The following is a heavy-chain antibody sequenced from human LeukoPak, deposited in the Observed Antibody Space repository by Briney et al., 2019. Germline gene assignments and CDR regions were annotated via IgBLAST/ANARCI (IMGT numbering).Heavy chain of an antibody. V-gene: IGHV3-30*02. D-gene: IGHD2-2*01. CDR3: AKVRRVPAATYFDY. J-gene: IGHJ4*02. CDR1: GFTFSSYG. CDR2: IRYDGSNK. Sequence: GGSLRLSCAASGFTFSSYGMHWVRQAPGKGLEWVAFIRYDGSNKYYADSVKGRFTISRVNSKNTLYLQMNSLRAEDTAVYYCAKVRRVPAATYFDYWGQGTLVTVSS.